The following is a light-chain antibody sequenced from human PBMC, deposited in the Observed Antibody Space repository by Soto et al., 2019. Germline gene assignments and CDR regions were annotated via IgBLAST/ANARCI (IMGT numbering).Light chain of an antibody. CDR2: KAS. Sequence: DIQMTQSPSTLSASVGDRVNITCRASQSISIWLAWYQQKPGKAPKLLIYKASTLESGVPSRFSGSGYGTDFTLTISSLQSDDVDTYYCQQYTTYRPFGQGTRWIA. CDR3: QQYTTYRP. V-gene: IGKV1-5*03. J-gene: IGKJ1*01. CDR1: QSISIW.